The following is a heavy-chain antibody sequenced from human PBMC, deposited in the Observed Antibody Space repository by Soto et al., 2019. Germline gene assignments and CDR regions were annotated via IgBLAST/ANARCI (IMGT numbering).Heavy chain of an antibody. D-gene: IGHD3-10*01. CDR2: IYYSGST. J-gene: IGHJ5*02. V-gene: IGHV4-39*01. CDR1: GGSISSSSYY. Sequence: QLQLQESGPGLVKPSETLSLTCTVSGGSISSSSYYWGWIRQPPGKGLEWIGRIYYSGSTYYNPCRKSRVTPSVDTAKNQFSLKLGSVTAADTAVYYCARSLITMVPEAAWGQGTLVTVSS. CDR3: ARSLITMVPEAA.